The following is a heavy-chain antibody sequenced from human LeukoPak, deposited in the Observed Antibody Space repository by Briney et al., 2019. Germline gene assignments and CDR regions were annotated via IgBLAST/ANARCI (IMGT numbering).Heavy chain of an antibody. Sequence: GGSLRLSCAASGFTFSSYAMHWVRQAPGKGLEYVSAISSNGGSTYYANSVKGRFTISRDNAKNTLYLQMNSLRAEDTAVYYCARANRTYYDFWSGYFPNYYYYYGMDVWGQGTTVTVSS. CDR2: ISSNGGST. CDR3: ARANRTYYDFWSGYFPNYYYYYGMDV. D-gene: IGHD3-3*01. J-gene: IGHJ6*02. V-gene: IGHV3-64*01. CDR1: GFTFSSYA.